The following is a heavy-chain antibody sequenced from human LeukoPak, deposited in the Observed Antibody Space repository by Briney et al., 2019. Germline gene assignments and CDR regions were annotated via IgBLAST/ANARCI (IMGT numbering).Heavy chain of an antibody. CDR3: ARDSSGWCEY. CDR2: ISAYKGNT. D-gene: IGHD6-19*01. J-gene: IGHJ4*02. Sequence: GSSLKVSCQASGYTSTSYAICWVREPPGQGLEWMGWISAYKGNTNYAQKLQGRVTMTTDTSTSTAYMELRSLRSEDTAVYYCARDSSGWCEYRSQGTLVTVSS. CDR1: GYTSTSYA. V-gene: IGHV1-18*01.